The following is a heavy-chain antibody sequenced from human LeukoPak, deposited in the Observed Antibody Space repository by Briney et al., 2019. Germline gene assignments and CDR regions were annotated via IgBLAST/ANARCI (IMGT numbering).Heavy chain of an antibody. CDR1: GGSISGYY. Sequence: KPSETLSLTCTVSGGSISGYYWSWIRQPPGKGLEWIANIHDSGSTDYNPSLKSRVTISVDTSKNQFSLKLSSVTAADTAVYYCARQTGAMIVVVITGDAFDIWGQGTMVTVSS. D-gene: IGHD3-22*01. CDR3: ARQTGAMIVVVITGDAFDI. CDR2: IHDSGST. V-gene: IGHV4-59*08. J-gene: IGHJ3*02.